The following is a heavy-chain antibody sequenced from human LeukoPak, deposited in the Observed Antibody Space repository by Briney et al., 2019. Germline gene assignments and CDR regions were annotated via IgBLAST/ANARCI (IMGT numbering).Heavy chain of an antibody. CDR3: ARALGIAAAGSPNWFDP. CDR1: GGTFSSYA. V-gene: IGHV1-69*01. J-gene: IGHJ5*02. D-gene: IGHD6-13*01. CDR2: IIPIFGTT. Sequence: GSSVKVSCKASGGTFSSYAISWVRQAPGQGLGWMGGIIPIFGTTNYAQKFQGRVTISADESTSTAYMELSSLGSEDTAVYFCARALGIAAAGSPNWFDPWGQGTPVTVSS.